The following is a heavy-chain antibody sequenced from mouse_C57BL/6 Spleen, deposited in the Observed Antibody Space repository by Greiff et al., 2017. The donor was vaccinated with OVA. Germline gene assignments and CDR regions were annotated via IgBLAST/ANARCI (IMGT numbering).Heavy chain of an antibody. Sequence: VQLQQPGAELVKPGASVKLSCKASGYTFTSYWMQWVKQRPGQGLEWIGEIDPSDSYTNYNQKFKGKATLPVDTSSSTAYMQRSSLTSEDSAVYYCARKVANWGFDYWGQGTTLTVSS. V-gene: IGHV1-50*01. D-gene: IGHD4-1*01. CDR1: GYTFTSYW. J-gene: IGHJ2*01. CDR3: ARKVANWGFDY. CDR2: IDPSDSYT.